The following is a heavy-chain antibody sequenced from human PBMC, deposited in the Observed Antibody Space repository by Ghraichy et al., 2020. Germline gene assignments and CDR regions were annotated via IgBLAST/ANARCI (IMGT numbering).Heavy chain of an antibody. J-gene: IGHJ4*02. Sequence: GGSLRLSCAASGFTVSSNYMSWVRQAPGKGLEWVSVIYSGGSTYYADSVKGRFTISRHNSKNTLYLQMNSLRAEDTAVYYCARGGLRGYSYVFDYWGQGTLVTVSS. D-gene: IGHD5-18*01. CDR2: IYSGGST. CDR3: ARGGLRGYSYVFDY. V-gene: IGHV3-53*04. CDR1: GFTVSSNY.